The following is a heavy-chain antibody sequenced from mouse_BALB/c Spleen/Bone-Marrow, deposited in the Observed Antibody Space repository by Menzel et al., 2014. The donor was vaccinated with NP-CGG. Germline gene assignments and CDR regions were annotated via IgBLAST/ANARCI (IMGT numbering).Heavy chain of an antibody. CDR3: ALYGNYAGN. CDR1: GYAFTCHW. V-gene: IGHV1-80*01. CDR2: IYPGDGDT. D-gene: IGHD2-1*01. J-gene: IGHJ3*01. Sequence: QLNQAVAELVWSWTSENISCKTPGYAFTCHWLNWVTHRLGLGLAWIGQIYPGDGDTSYNGKFKEKATLIADKSSSTAYMQLSSLTSEDAAVYFCALYGNYAGNWGQGTLVTVSA.